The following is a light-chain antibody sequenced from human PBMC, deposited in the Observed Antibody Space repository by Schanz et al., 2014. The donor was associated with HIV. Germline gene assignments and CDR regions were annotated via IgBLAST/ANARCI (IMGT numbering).Light chain of an antibody. CDR3: QQYDKYSYT. Sequence: DIQMTQSPPTLSASVGDRVTITCRASQSITNWLAWYQQKPGKAPKLLIYKASSLERGVPSRFSGRGSGTEFTLTISRLQPDDFATYYCQQYDKYSYTFGQGTKLEIK. CDR1: QSITNW. CDR2: KAS. J-gene: IGKJ2*01. V-gene: IGKV1-5*03.